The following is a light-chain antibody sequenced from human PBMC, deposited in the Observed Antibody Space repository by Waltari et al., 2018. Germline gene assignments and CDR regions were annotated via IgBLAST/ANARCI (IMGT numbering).Light chain of an antibody. CDR1: QSVSSY. CDR3: QQRSNWPPYT. J-gene: IGKJ2*01. CDR2: DAS. V-gene: IGKV3-11*01. Sequence: EIVLTQSPATLSLSPGERATLSCRASQSVSSYLAWYQQKPGQAPRLLIYDASNRATGIPARFSGSWSGTDFTLTISSLEPEDFAVYYCQQRSNWPPYTFGQGTKLEI.